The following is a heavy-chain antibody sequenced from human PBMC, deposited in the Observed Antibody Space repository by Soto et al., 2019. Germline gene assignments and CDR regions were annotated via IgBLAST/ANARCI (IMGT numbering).Heavy chain of an antibody. CDR1: GFTFRIYA. CDR3: ARGDREDIAVVMGGRPGEYGVDV. Sequence: QVQLVESGGGVVQPGRSLRLSCAASGFTFRIYAMHWVRQAPGKGLECVAVISYDGSNKFYRDSVKGRFTISRDNSNNTLYLQINSLRYEDTAVYYCARGDREDIAVVMGGRPGEYGVDVWGQGTTVTGSS. D-gene: IGHD2-15*01. J-gene: IGHJ6*02. CDR2: ISYDGSNK. V-gene: IGHV3-30-3*01.